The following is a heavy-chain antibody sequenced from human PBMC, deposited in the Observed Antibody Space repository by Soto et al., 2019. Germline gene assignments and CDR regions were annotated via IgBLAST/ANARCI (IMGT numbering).Heavy chain of an antibody. CDR2: IWYDGSNK. V-gene: IGHV3-33*01. D-gene: IGHD3-22*01. J-gene: IGHJ4*02. CDR3: TSGYYYDSSGYSVFDY. Sequence: GSLRLSCAASGFTFSSYGMHWVRQAPGKGLEWVAVIWYDGSNKYYADSVKGRFTISRDNSKNTLYLQMNSLRAEDTAVYYCTSGYYYDSSGYSVFDYWGQGTLVTVSS. CDR1: GFTFSSYG.